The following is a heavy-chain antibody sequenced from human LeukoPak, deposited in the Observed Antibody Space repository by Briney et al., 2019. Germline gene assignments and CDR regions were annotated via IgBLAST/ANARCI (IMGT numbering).Heavy chain of an antibody. D-gene: IGHD6-6*01. CDR2: IYYSGST. CDR3: ARARHPRPPLFNWFDP. CDR1: GGSISSSSYY. J-gene: IGHJ5*02. V-gene: IGHV4-39*01. Sequence: SETLSLTCTVSGGSISSSSYYWGWIRQPPGKGLEWIGSIYYSGSTYYNPSLKSRVTISVDTSKNQFSLKLSSVTAADTAVYYCARARHPRPPLFNWFDPWGQGTLVTVSS.